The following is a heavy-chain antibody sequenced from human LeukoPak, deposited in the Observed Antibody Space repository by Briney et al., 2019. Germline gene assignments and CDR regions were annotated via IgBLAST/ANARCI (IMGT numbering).Heavy chain of an antibody. J-gene: IGHJ6*02. CDR2: ISAYNGNT. CDR1: GYTFTSYG. V-gene: IGHV1-18*01. CDR3: ARDWGYCSSTSCFDYYYYGMDV. Sequence: ASVKVSCKASGYTFTSYGISWVRQAPGQGLEWMGWISAYNGNTNYAQKLQGRVTMTTDTSTSTAYMELRSLRSDDTAVYYCARDWGYCSSTSCFDYYYYGMDVWGQGTTVTVSS. D-gene: IGHD2-2*01.